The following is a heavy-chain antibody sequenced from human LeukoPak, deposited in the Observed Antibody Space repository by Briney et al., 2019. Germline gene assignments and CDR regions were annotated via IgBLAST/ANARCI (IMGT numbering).Heavy chain of an antibody. J-gene: IGHJ6*03. CDR3: AISTVGGAAPYSFYFMDV. CDR2: ISGGGDST. V-gene: IGHV3-23*01. Sequence: GGSLRLSCAASGVTLSSYSLSWFRQAPAKGLEWVSSISGGGDSTYYPDSVEGRFTVSTDNSKNTVSLQMNSLRADDTAIYYCAISTVGGAAPYSFYFMDVWGKAHTVTVSS. D-gene: IGHD4-17*01. CDR1: GVTLSSYS.